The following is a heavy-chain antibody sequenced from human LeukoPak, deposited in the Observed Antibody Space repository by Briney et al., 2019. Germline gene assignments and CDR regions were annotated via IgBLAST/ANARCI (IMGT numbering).Heavy chain of an antibody. CDR3: TSRGEMATIVD. Sequence: PGGSLRLSCAASGFTFSGPAMHWVRQASGKGLEWVGRIRSKANSYATAYAASVKGRFTISRDDSKNTAYLQMNSLKTEDTAVYYCTSRGEMATIVDWGQGTLVTVSS. CDR2: IRSKANSYAT. D-gene: IGHD5-24*01. J-gene: IGHJ4*02. CDR1: GFTFSGPA. V-gene: IGHV3-73*01.